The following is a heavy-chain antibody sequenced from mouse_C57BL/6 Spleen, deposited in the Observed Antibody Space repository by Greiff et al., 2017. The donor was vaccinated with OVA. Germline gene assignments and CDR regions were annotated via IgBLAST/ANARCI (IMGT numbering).Heavy chain of an antibody. D-gene: IGHD2-3*01. CDR2: IFPGGGST. V-gene: IGHV1-56*01. CDR3: ARRDYDVDGGMDY. Sequence: QVQLQQSGPELVRPGASVKISCKASGYTFTSPWMQWVRQRPGQGLEWIGEIFPGGGSTYYNEKFKGKATLTVDTSSSTAYMQLSSLTSEDSAVSVCARRDYDVDGGMDYWGQGTSVTVSS. CDR1: GYTFTSPW. J-gene: IGHJ4*01.